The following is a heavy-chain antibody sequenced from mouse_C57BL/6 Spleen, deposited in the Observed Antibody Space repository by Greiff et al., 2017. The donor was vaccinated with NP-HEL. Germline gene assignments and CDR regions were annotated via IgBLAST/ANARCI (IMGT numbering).Heavy chain of an antibody. V-gene: IGHV1-39*01. Sequence: VQLKQSGPELVKPGASVKISCKASGYSFTDYNMNWVKQSNGKSLEWIGVLNPNYGTTSYNQKFKGKATLTVDQSSSTAYMQLNSLTSEYSAVYYCAIQDGYSFADWGQGTLVTVSA. D-gene: IGHD2-3*01. J-gene: IGHJ3*01. CDR2: LNPNYGTT. CDR3: AIQDGYSFAD. CDR1: GYSFTDYN.